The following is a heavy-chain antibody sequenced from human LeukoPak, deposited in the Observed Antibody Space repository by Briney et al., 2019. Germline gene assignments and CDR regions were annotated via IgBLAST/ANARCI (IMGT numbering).Heavy chain of an antibody. J-gene: IGHJ4*02. V-gene: IGHV1-2*02. CDR3: ARDHGYYDILTGYYPTYYFDY. Sequence: ASVKVSCKASGYTFTGYYMHWVRQVPGQGLEWMGWINPNSGGTNYAQKFQGRVTMTRDTSISTAYMELSRLRSDDTAVYYCARDHGYYDILTGYYPTYYFDYWGQRTLVTVSS. D-gene: IGHD3-9*01. CDR1: GYTFTGYY. CDR2: INPNSGGT.